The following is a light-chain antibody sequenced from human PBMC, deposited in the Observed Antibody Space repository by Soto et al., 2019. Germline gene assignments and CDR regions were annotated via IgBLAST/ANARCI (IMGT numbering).Light chain of an antibody. J-gene: IGKJ1*01. CDR1: QSLFYSSNNKNF. Sequence: DIVMTQSPDSLAVSLGEKATIRCRSSQSLFYSSNNKNFLAWYQHKPGQPPKLVMYWASTRESGVPARFSGSGSATDFAPTISSLQADDVHVHYCQQYTPTPWTSAHRTQVDI. V-gene: IGKV4-1*01. CDR3: QQYTPTPWT. CDR2: WAS.